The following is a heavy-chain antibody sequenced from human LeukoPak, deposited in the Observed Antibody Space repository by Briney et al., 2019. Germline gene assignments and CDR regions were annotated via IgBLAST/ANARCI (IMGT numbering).Heavy chain of an antibody. V-gene: IGHV1-8*01. CDR2: MNPNSGNT. CDR3: SRADYSSGWLTDY. Sequence: VSVKVSCKASGYTFTSYDINWVRQATGQGLEWMGWMNPNSGNTGYAQKFEGRVTMTRDTSISTVYMELSRLTSGDTAVYYCSRADYSSGWLTDYWGQGTLVTVSS. CDR1: GYTFTSYD. D-gene: IGHD6-19*01. J-gene: IGHJ4*02.